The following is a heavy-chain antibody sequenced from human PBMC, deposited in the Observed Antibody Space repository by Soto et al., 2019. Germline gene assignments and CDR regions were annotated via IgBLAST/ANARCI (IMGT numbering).Heavy chain of an antibody. Sequence: QVHLQESGPGLVKPLETLSLTCTVSGGSIRNVYWSWIRQAPGKGLEWIGFIFHSGNAKYNPSLKSRVTISVDTSKSQFSLSLDSVTAADTAVYFCARAHAPTLPFDSWGQGTLVTVSS. CDR3: ARAHAPTLPFDS. V-gene: IGHV4-59*01. CDR1: GGSIRNVY. CDR2: IFHSGNA. D-gene: IGHD2-15*01. J-gene: IGHJ4*01.